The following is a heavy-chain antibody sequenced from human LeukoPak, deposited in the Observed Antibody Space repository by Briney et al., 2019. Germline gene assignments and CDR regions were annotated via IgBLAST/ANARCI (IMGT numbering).Heavy chain of an antibody. Sequence: PGGSLRLSCAASGFTFSNAWMSWVRQAPGKGLEWVGRIKSKTDGGTTDYAAPVKGRFTISRDDSKNTLYLQMDSLKSEDTAVYYCTYHYKGMSIDYWGQGTLVTVSS. D-gene: IGHD5-12*01. CDR3: TYHYKGMSIDY. J-gene: IGHJ4*02. CDR1: GFTFSNAW. V-gene: IGHV3-15*01. CDR2: IKSKTDGGTT.